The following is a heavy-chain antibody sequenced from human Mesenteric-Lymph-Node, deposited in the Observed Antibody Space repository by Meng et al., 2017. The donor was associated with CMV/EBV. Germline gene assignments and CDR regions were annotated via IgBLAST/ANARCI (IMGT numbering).Heavy chain of an antibody. Sequence: RVYDGSWIWHRRGKGLEWSGEMNHSGRTNYNPSLKRRVTISVATAKNQFSLKLSSVTAADTAVYYCARDNPRYGSSTSCYTGNWFDPWGQGTLVTVSS. CDR1: RVYD. J-gene: IGHJ5*02. CDR3: ARDNPRYGSSTSCYTGNWFDP. V-gene: IGHV4-34*01. D-gene: IGHD2-2*02. CDR2: MNHSGRT.